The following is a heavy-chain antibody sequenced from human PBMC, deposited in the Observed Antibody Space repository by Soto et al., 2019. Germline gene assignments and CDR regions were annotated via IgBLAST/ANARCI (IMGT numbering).Heavy chain of an antibody. CDR1: GFTFSRYA. CDR3: ARPRMTTTTRYHGMDV. CDR2: VSFDGSNE. Sequence: QVQLVESGGGVVQPGGSLRLSWSASGFTFSRYAMHWVRQAPGEGLDWVAVVSFDGSNEYYAESVRGRFTISRDTSKNTLYLQMNSLRPEDTAVYFCARPRMTTTTRYHGMDVWGRGTTVTVSS. D-gene: IGHD4-17*01. J-gene: IGHJ6*02. V-gene: IGHV3-30-3*01.